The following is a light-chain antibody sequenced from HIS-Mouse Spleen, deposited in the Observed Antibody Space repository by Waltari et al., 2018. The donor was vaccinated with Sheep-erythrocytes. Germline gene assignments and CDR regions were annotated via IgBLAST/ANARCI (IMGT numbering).Light chain of an antibody. CDR3: CSYAGSSTWV. Sequence: QSALTQPASVSGSPGQSITISCTGTSSDVGSYNLVSWYQQHPGKAPKLMIDEGSKRPSGVSNRVSVSKSGNTASLTISGLQAEDEADYYCCSYAGSSTWVFGGGTKLTVL. CDR1: SSDVGSYNL. V-gene: IGLV2-23*01. CDR2: EGS. J-gene: IGLJ3*02.